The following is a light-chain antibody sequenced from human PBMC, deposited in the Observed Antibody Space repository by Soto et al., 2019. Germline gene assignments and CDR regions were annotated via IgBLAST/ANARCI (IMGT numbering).Light chain of an antibody. Sequence: QSALTQPASVSGSPGQSITISCTGTSSDVGAYNYVSWYQQHPGKAPKLMIFDVSNRPSGVSNRFSGSKSGNTASLTISGLEAEDEADYYCSSYTTSSSFHFGTGPKLTVL. CDR3: SSYTTSSSFH. J-gene: IGLJ1*01. CDR2: DVS. V-gene: IGLV2-14*01. CDR1: SSDVGAYNY.